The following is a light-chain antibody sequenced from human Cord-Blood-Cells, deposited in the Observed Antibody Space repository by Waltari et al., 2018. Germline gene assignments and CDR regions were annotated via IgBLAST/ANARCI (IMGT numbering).Light chain of an antibody. Sequence: QSALTPPASVSGSPGQSLTISCTGTSSDVWSYNLFSWYQQHPGKAPKLMIYECSKRPAGLSNRFAGSKSGNAASLTISGLQAEDEADYYCCSYAGSSTLVFGGGTKLTVL. CDR3: CSYAGSSTLV. CDR2: ECS. V-gene: IGLV2-23*01. J-gene: IGLJ2*01. CDR1: SSDVWSYNL.